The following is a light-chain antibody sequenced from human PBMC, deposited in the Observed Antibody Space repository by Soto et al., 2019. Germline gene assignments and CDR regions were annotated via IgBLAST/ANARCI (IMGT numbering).Light chain of an antibody. J-gene: IGKJ5*01. CDR1: QSVSSSS. CDR2: STS. V-gene: IGKV3-20*01. Sequence: EIVLTQSPGTRSLSPGERATLSCRASQSVSSSSLAWNQRKPGQAPRLLIYSTSSRATGIPDRFSGSGSGTDFTLTISRLEPEDFAVYYCQQYGSSSITFGQGTRWRL. CDR3: QQYGSSSIT.